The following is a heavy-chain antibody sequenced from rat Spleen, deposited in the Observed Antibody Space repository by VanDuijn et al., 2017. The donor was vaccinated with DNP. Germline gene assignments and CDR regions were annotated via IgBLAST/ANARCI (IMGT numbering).Heavy chain of an antibody. D-gene: IGHD1-7*01. CDR1: GYSITSSY. CDR3: ARWTRYFDY. Sequence: EVYLQESGPGLVKPSQSLSLTCSVTGYSITSSYRWNWIRKFPGNKMEWIGHISYSGSTSYNQSLKSRISITRDTSKNQFFMQLNSVTTEDTATYYCARWTRYFDYWGQGVMVTVSS. V-gene: IGHV3-1*01. J-gene: IGHJ2*01. CDR2: ISYSGST.